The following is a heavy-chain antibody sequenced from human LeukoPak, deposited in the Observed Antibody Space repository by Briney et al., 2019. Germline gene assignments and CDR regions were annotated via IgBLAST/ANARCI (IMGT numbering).Heavy chain of an antibody. V-gene: IGHV3-48*01. J-gene: IGHJ4*02. D-gene: IGHD3-22*01. Sequence: GGSLRLSCAASGFTFSSYSMNWVRQAPGKGLEWVSYISSSSSTIYYADSVKGRFTISRDNAKNSLYLQMNSLRAEDTAVYYCARDKGDYYYDSSGYYIFDYWGQGTLVTVSS. CDR1: GFTFSSYS. CDR3: ARDKGDYYYDSSGYYIFDY. CDR2: ISSSSSTI.